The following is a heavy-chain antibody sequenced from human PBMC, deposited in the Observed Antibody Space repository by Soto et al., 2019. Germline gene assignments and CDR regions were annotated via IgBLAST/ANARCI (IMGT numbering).Heavy chain of an antibody. Sequence: SVKVSCKTSGYTFIGYYIHWVRQAPGQGLEWMGGIVPIYRTADSAQEFQGRVTITADESARTAYMELRSLKSRDTAVYYCVRDSGAKLSSSWGQGTLVTVSS. J-gene: IGHJ4*02. D-gene: IGHD6-13*01. CDR1: GYTFIGYY. CDR2: IVPIYRTA. V-gene: IGHV1-69*13. CDR3: VRDSGAKLSSS.